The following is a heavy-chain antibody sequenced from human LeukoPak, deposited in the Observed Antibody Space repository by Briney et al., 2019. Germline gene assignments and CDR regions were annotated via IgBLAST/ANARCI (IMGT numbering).Heavy chain of an antibody. CDR2: INPNTGGT. J-gene: IGHJ6*03. D-gene: IGHD7-27*01. V-gene: IGHV1-2*02. Sequence: ASVKVSCKASGYTFTGYYVHWVRQAPGQGLEWMGWINPNTGGTNYAQKFQGRVTMTRDTSISTAYMELSRLRSDDTVVYYCARGIELGIGYYYYYMDVWGKGTTVTISS. CDR1: GYTFTGYY. CDR3: ARGIELGIGYYYYYMDV.